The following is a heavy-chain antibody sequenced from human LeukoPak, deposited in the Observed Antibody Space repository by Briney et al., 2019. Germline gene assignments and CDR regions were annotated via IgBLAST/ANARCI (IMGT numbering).Heavy chain of an antibody. Sequence: GESLKISCKGSGYSFTSYWIGWVRQMPGKGLEWMGIIYPGDSDARYSPSFQGQVTISADKSISTAYLQWSSLKASDTAMYYCAREPALYDSSGYYRDYWGQGTLVTVSS. V-gene: IGHV5-51*01. CDR3: AREPALYDSSGYYRDY. CDR2: IYPGDSDA. CDR1: GYSFTSYW. D-gene: IGHD3-22*01. J-gene: IGHJ4*02.